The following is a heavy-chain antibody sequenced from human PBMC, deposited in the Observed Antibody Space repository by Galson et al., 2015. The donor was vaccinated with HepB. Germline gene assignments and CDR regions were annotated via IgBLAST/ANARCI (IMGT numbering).Heavy chain of an antibody. D-gene: IGHD5-12*01. CDR1: GFTFSSYS. CDR3: ARDPRSTWADIVATIGYFDL. Sequence: SLRLSCAASGFTFSSYSMNWVRQAPGKGLEWVSSISSSSSYIYYADSVKGRFTISRDNAKNSLYLQMNSLRAEDTAVYYCARDPRSTWADIVATIGYFDLWGRGTLVTVSS. V-gene: IGHV3-21*01. J-gene: IGHJ2*01. CDR2: ISSSSSYI.